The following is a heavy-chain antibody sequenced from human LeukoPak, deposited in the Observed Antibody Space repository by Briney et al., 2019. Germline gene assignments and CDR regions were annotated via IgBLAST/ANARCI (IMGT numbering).Heavy chain of an antibody. D-gene: IGHD6-19*01. J-gene: IGHJ4*02. Sequence: GGSLRLSCAVSGFTFSSNWMSWVRQAPGKGLERVAHMNQDGSANYYVDSVRGRFTISRDNAKNSLFLQMNSLRAEDSAVYYCATTVAGYPNDYLDFWGRGTLVSLSS. V-gene: IGHV3-7*01. CDR1: GFTFSSNW. CDR3: ATTVAGYPNDYLDF. CDR2: MNQDGSAN.